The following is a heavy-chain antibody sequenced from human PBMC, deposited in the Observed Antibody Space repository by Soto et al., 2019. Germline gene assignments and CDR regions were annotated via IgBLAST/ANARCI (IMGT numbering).Heavy chain of an antibody. Sequence: EVQLVESGGGLVQPGGSLRLSCAASGFTFSSYWMHWVRQAPGKGLVWVSRINSDGSITTYADSVKGRFTISRDNAKNTLYLQMNSLRAEDTAVYYCARPQVVSEGPWFAPWGQGTLVTVSS. V-gene: IGHV3-74*01. CDR3: ARPQVVSEGPWFAP. CDR1: GFTFSSYW. CDR2: INSDGSIT. J-gene: IGHJ5*02. D-gene: IGHD2-15*01.